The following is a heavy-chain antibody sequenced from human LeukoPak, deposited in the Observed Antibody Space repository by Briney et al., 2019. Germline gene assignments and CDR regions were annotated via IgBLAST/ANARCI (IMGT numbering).Heavy chain of an antibody. CDR3: ATQYYYDYFFDY. J-gene: IGHJ4*02. CDR2: ISGSGGST. D-gene: IGHD3-22*01. V-gene: IGHV3-23*01. Sequence: GGSLRLSCAASGLTFSSYAMSWVRQAPGKGLEWVSAISGSGGSTYYADSVKGRFTISRDHSKSTLYLQMNSLRAEDTVVYFCATQYYYDYFFDYWGQGTLVTVSS. CDR1: GLTFSSYA.